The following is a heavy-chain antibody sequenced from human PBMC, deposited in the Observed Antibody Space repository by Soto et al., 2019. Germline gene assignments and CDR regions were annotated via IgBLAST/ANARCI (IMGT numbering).Heavy chain of an antibody. Sequence: EVQLVESGGGLVQPGGSLRLSCAASGFTFSSYWMHWVRQAPGKGLVWVSRINSDGSSTSYADSVKGRFTISRDNAKNTLYLQMNSLRAADTAVYYCAREGAGIVLMVYVYYMDVWGKGTTVTVSS. CDR1: GFTFSSYW. CDR2: INSDGSST. CDR3: AREGAGIVLMVYVYYMDV. V-gene: IGHV3-74*01. J-gene: IGHJ6*03. D-gene: IGHD2-8*01.